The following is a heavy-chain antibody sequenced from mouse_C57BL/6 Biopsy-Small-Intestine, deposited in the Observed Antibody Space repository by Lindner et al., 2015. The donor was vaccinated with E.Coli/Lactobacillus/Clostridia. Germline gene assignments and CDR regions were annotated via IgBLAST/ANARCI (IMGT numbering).Heavy chain of an antibody. CDR2: ISAYNGNT. CDR3: ARDSSGWYYYYYGMDV. J-gene: IGHJ1*01. D-gene: IGHD1-1*01. CDR1: GYTFTSYG. V-gene: IGHV1-81*01. Sequence: SVKVSCKASGYTFTSYGISWVRQAPGQGLEWMGWISAYNGNTNYAQKLQGRVTMTTDTSTSTAYMELRSLRSDDTAMYYCARDSSGWYYYYYGMDVWGQGTTVTVSS.